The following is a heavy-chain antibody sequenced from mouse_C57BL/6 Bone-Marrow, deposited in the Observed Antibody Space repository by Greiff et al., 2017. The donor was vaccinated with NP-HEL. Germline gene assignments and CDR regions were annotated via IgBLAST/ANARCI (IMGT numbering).Heavy chain of an antibody. CDR3: ALITTVYWYFDV. Sequence: VKLMESGPELVKPGASVKISCKASGYAFSSSWMNWVKQRPGKGLEWIGRIYPGDGDTNYNGKFKGKATLTADKSSSTAYMQLSSLTSEDSAVYFCALITTVYWYFDVWGTGTTVTVSS. CDR2: IYPGDGDT. J-gene: IGHJ1*03. CDR1: GYAFSSSW. D-gene: IGHD1-1*01. V-gene: IGHV1-82*01.